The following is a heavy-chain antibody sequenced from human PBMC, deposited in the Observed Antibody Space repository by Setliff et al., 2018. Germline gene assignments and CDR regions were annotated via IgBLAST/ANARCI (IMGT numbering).Heavy chain of an antibody. CDR3: ARVQEYYDSSGYEGRYFDY. Sequence: ASVKVSCKASGYTFTSYGISWVRQAPGQGLEWMGWISAYNGNTNYAQKLQGRVTMTTDTSTSTAYVELRSLRSDDTAVYYCARVQEYYDSSGYEGRYFDYWGQGTLVTVSS. CDR1: GYTFTSYG. CDR2: ISAYNGNT. V-gene: IGHV1-18*01. D-gene: IGHD3-22*01. J-gene: IGHJ4*02.